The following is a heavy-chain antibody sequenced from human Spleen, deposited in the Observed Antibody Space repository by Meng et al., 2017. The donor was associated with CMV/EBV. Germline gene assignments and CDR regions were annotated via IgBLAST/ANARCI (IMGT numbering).Heavy chain of an antibody. J-gene: IGHJ4*02. CDR3: ARVVGESGY. CDR2: IKEDGSEK. Sequence: GESLKISCAASGFTFSSYWMSWVRQAPGKGLEWVANIKEDGSEKFYVDSVNGRFTISRDNANNSLYLRMNSLRAEDTAVYYCARVVGESGYWGQGTLVTVSS. V-gene: IGHV3-7*01. CDR1: GFTFSSYW. D-gene: IGHD3-10*01.